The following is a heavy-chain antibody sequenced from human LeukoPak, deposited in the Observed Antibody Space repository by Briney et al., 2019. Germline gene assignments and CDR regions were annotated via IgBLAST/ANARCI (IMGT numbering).Heavy chain of an antibody. CDR1: GYTFTSYG. CDR2: ISAYNGNT. D-gene: IGHD2-15*01. CDR3: ARVMVVAATPDAFDI. J-gene: IGHJ3*02. Sequence: ASVKVSCKASGYTFTSYGISWVRQAPGQGLEWMGWISAYNGNTNYAQKLQGRVTMTTDTSTSTAYMELRSLRSDDTAVYYFARVMVVAATPDAFDIWGQGTMVTVSS. V-gene: IGHV1-18*01.